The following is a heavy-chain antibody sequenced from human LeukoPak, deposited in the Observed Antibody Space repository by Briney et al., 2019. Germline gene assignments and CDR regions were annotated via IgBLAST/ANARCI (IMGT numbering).Heavy chain of an antibody. Sequence: SGGSLRLSCAASGFTFSSYWMSWVRQAPGKGLEWVANIKQDGSEKYYVDSVKGRFTISRDNAKNSLYLQMNSLRAEDTAVYYCARVSPNTLTTLQYFDYWGQGTLVTVSS. CDR2: IKQDGSEK. CDR1: GFTFSSYW. V-gene: IGHV3-7*01. D-gene: IGHD4-17*01. J-gene: IGHJ4*02. CDR3: ARVSPNTLTTLQYFDY.